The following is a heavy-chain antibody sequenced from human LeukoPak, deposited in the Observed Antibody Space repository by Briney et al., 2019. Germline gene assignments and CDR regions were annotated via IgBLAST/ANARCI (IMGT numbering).Heavy chain of an antibody. V-gene: IGHV3-21*01. CDR1: GFTFSSYS. CDR2: ISSSSSYI. CDR3: ARDFDILTGYFV. Sequence: GSLRLSCAASGFTFSSYSMNWVRQAPGKGLEWVSSISSSSSYIYYADSVKGRFTISRDNAKNSLYLQMNSLRAEDTAVYYCARDFDILTGYFVWGQGTLVTVSS. D-gene: IGHD3-9*01. J-gene: IGHJ4*02.